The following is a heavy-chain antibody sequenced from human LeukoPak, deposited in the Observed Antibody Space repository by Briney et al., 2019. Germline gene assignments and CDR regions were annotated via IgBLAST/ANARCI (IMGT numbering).Heavy chain of an antibody. CDR3: AFNPMTTVTSYYFDY. CDR1: GGSFSGYY. Sequence: SETLSLTCAVYGGSFSGYYWSWIRQPPVKGLEWIGEVNHSGSTNYNPSLKSRVTISVDTSKNQFSLKLTSMTAADTAVYYCAFNPMTTVTSYYFDYWGQGTLVTVSS. V-gene: IGHV4-34*01. J-gene: IGHJ4*02. CDR2: VNHSGST. D-gene: IGHD4-17*01.